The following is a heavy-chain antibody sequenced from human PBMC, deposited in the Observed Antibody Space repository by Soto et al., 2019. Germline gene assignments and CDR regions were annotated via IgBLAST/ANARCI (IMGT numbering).Heavy chain of an antibody. V-gene: IGHV3-23*01. Sequence: LRLSCEASGFTFSRVSMNWVRQVPGKGLEGVAGISDGVDRAYYGDSVKGRFTISRDTSKNMLYLHMNSLRAEDTAIYYCARYTAVADPYYFDYWGQGTLVTVSS. J-gene: IGHJ4*02. CDR2: ISDGVDRA. CDR1: GFTFSRVS. D-gene: IGHD6-19*01. CDR3: ARYTAVADPYYFDY.